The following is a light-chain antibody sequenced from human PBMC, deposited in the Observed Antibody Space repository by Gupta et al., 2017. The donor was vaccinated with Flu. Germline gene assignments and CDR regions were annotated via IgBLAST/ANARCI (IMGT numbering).Light chain of an antibody. CDR3: SAYTCSSPV. J-gene: IGLJ2*01. CDR1: SSDVGAYNY. V-gene: IGLV2-14*01. Sequence: SALTQPASVSGSPGQSITISCTGTSSDVGAYNYVSWYQHHPGNAPLLMIYEVSNRSAVGANRFSGYASVTTAPPTISALQAEDEDNYYCSAYTCSSPVFGGGTRVTVL. CDR2: EVS.